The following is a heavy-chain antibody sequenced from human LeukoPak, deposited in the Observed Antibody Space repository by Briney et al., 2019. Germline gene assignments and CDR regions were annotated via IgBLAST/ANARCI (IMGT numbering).Heavy chain of an antibody. J-gene: IGHJ4*02. CDR1: GDSISSYY. CDR3: ARLSTSFDY. V-gene: IGHV4-59*08. Sequence: SGTLSLTCTVSGDSISSYYWSWIRQPPGKGLEWIGYIYYSGSTNYNPSLKSRVTISVDTSKNQLSLKLRSVTAADTAVYYCARLSTSFDYWGQGALVTVSS. CDR2: IYYSGST.